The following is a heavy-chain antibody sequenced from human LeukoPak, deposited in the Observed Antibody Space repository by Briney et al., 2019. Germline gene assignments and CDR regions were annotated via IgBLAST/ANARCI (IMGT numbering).Heavy chain of an antibody. CDR3: ARVMTTVTYGPQYYFDY. V-gene: IGHV5-51*01. CDR1: GYSFTSYW. Sequence: GESLKISCKGSGYSFTSYWIGWVRQMPGKGLEWMGIIYPGDSDTRYSPSFQGQVTISADKSISTAYLQWSSLKASDTAMYYCARVMTTVTYGPQYYFDYWGQGTLVTVSS. J-gene: IGHJ4*02. CDR2: IYPGDSDT. D-gene: IGHD4-17*01.